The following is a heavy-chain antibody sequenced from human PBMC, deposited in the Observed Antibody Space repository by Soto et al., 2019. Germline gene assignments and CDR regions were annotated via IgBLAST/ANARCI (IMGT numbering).Heavy chain of an antibody. CDR2: IYHSGST. V-gene: IGHV4-30-2*01. D-gene: IGHD4-17*01. Sequence: SETLSLTSAFSGCSISSVGYSWSWIRQPPGKGLEWIGYIYHSGSTYYNPSLKSRVTIDRSKNQFSLKLSSVTAADTAVYYCASGLVTTLHYWGQGTLVTVSS. J-gene: IGHJ4*02. CDR1: GCSISSVGYS. CDR3: ASGLVTTLHY.